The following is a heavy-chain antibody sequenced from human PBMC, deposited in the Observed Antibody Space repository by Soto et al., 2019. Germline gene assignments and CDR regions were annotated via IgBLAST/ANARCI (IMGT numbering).Heavy chain of an antibody. D-gene: IGHD3-10*01. CDR1: GGSFSGYY. J-gene: IGHJ5*02. V-gene: IGHV4-34*01. CDR2: INHSGST. Sequence: SETLSLTCAVYGGSFSGYYWSWIRQSPGKGLEWIGEINHSGSTNYNPSLKSRVTISVDTSKNQFSLKLSSVTAADTAVYYCARVPHYYYGSGSPLWFDPWGQGTLVTVSS. CDR3: ARVPHYYYGSGSPLWFDP.